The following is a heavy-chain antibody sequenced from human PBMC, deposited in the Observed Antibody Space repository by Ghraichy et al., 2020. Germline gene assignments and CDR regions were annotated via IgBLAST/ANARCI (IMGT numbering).Heavy chain of an antibody. CDR3: AKDVPLEWLVRLGRFDP. CDR2: ISGSGGST. CDR1: GFTFSSYA. J-gene: IGHJ5*02. V-gene: IGHV3-23*01. Sequence: GGSLRLSCAASGFTFSSYAMSWVRQAPGKGLEWVSAISGSGGSTYYADSVKGRFTISRDNSKNTLYLQMNSLRAEDTAVYYCAKDVPLEWLVRLGRFDPWGQGTLVTVSS. D-gene: IGHD6-19*01.